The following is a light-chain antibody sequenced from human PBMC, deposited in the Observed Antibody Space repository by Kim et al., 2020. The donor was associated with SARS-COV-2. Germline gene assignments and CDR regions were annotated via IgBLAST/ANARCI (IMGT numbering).Light chain of an antibody. CDR1: RLRSYY. CDR3: QSRDSGGNVV. Sequence: VALGQTVRITCQGDRLRSYYATWYQQKPRQAPLLVIFGRNNRPSVIPDRFSGSTSGNTASLTISGAQAEDEADFYCQSRDSGGNVVFGGGTQLTFL. V-gene: IGLV3-19*01. J-gene: IGLJ2*01. CDR2: GRN.